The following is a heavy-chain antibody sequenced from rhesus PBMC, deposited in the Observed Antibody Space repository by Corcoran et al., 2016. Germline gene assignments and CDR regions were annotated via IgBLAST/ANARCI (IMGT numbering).Heavy chain of an antibody. CDR2: IYWDDDK. CDR3: ARVRAAGDYFDY. Sequence: QVTLKESGPALVKPTQTLTLTCTFSGFSLSTSGMGVGWIRQPSRKTREWLALIYWDDDKRHSKSLKSRLTIAKDTSKTQVVLTMTNMDPVDTATYYCARVRAAGDYFDYWGQGVLVTVSS. D-gene: IGHD6-25*01. J-gene: IGHJ4*01. V-gene: IGHV2-1*01. CDR1: GFSLSTSGMG.